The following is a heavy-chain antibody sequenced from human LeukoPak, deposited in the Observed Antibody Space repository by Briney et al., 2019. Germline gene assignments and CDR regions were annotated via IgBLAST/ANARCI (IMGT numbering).Heavy chain of an antibody. V-gene: IGHV1-18*01. CDR2: MSAYNGNT. Sequence: ASVKVSCKASGYTFTSYGISWVRQAPGQGLEWMGWMSAYNGNTNYAQKLQGRVTMTTDTSTSTAYMELRSLRSDDTAVYYRARPGGMIMFGGVIDNDYWGQGTLVTVSS. D-gene: IGHD3-16*02. J-gene: IGHJ4*02. CDR1: GYTFTSYG. CDR3: ARPGGMIMFGGVIDNDY.